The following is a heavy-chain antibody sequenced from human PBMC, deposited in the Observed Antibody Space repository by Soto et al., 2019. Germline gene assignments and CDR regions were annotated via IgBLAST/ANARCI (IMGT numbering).Heavy chain of an antibody. Sequence: PRGSPILCCAASGYTFRSYDMSWVRQAPGKGLEWVSAISGSGGSTYYAEAVKCRFTISRDNSKNTLYLQMNSLRAEDTAVYYCAKVGEQWLETASYFDYWGQGTLVTVYS. CDR2: ISGSGGST. CDR3: AKVGEQWLETASYFDY. V-gene: IGHV3-23*01. D-gene: IGHD6-19*01. CDR1: GYTFRSYD. J-gene: IGHJ4*02.